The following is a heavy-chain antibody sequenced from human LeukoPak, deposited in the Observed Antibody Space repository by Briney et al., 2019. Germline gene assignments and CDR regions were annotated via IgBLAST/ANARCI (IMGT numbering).Heavy chain of an antibody. D-gene: IGHD6-13*01. Sequence: SETLSLTCTVSGVSISSYYWSWIRQPPGKGLEWIGYFYYSGSTNYNPSLKSRVTISVDTSKNQFSLKLTSLTAADTAVYYCARESAAGPFDYWGQGTLVTVSS. CDR2: FYYSGST. J-gene: IGHJ4*02. CDR3: ARESAAGPFDY. V-gene: IGHV4-59*01. CDR1: GVSISSYY.